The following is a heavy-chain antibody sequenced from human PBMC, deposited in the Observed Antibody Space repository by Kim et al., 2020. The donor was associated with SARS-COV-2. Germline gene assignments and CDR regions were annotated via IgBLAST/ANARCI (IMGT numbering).Heavy chain of an antibody. CDR3: ARGESQAHSKPYGMDV. CDR2: IKTNTGNP. Sequence: ASVKVSCKASGYIFSRYTMNWVRQAPGQGLEWMGWIKTNTGNPTFAQGFTGRFVFSLDTSVSTAYMQISSLKAEDTAVYYCARGESQAHSKPYGMDVWGQGTTVTVSS. V-gene: IGHV7-4-1*02. J-gene: IGHJ6*02. CDR1: GYIFSRYT.